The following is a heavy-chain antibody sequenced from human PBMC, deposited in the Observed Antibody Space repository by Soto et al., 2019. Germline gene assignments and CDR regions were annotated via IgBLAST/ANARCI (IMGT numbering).Heavy chain of an antibody. V-gene: IGHV4-34*01. CDR2: INHSGGT. J-gene: IGHJ5*02. Sequence: SETLSLTCAVYGGSFSGYYWSWIRQPPGKGLEWIGEINHSGGTNYNPSLKSRVTISVDTSKNQFSLKLSSVTAADTAVYYCARGHRDDFWSGYYTGYWFDPWGQGTLVTVSS. CDR3: ARGHRDDFWSGYYTGYWFDP. CDR1: GGSFSGYY. D-gene: IGHD3-3*01.